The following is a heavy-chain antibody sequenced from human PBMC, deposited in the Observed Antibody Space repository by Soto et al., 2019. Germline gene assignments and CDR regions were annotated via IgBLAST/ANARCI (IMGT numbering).Heavy chain of an antibody. Sequence: GGSLRLSCAASGFTFSSYAMSWVRQAPGKGLEWVSAISGSGGSTYYADSVKGRFTISRDNSKNTLYLQMNSLRAEDTAVYYCAKRPPVSRIAVAGTPEWFDPWGQGTLVTVSS. V-gene: IGHV3-23*01. CDR2: ISGSGGST. CDR3: AKRPPVSRIAVAGTPEWFDP. J-gene: IGHJ5*02. D-gene: IGHD6-19*01. CDR1: GFTFSSYA.